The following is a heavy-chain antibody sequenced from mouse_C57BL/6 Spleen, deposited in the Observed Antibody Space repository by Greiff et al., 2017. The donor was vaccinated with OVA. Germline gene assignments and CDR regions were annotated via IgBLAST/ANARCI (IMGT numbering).Heavy chain of an antibody. V-gene: IGHV5-4*01. D-gene: IGHD1-1*01. CDR2: ISDGGSYT. Sequence: EVQLVESGGGLVKPGGSLKLSCAASGFTFSSYAMSWVRQTPEKRLEWVATISDGGSYTYYPDNVKGRFTISRDNAKNNLYLQMSHLKSEDTAMYYCARGQGVDYYGREGYFDVWGTGTTVTVSS. J-gene: IGHJ1*03. CDR3: ARGQGVDYYGREGYFDV. CDR1: GFTFSSYA.